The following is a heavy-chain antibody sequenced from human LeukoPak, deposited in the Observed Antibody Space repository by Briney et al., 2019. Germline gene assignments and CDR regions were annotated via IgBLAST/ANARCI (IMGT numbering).Heavy chain of an antibody. Sequence: SETLSLTCTVSGGSISSYYWSWIRQPPGKGLEWIGYIYYSGSTNYNPSLKSRVTISVDTSKNQFSLKLSSVTAADTAVYYCARAPISGSRLSLSFDYWGQGTLVTVSS. D-gene: IGHD2-15*01. CDR1: GGSISSYY. J-gene: IGHJ4*02. V-gene: IGHV4-59*01. CDR3: ARAPISGSRLSLSFDY. CDR2: IYYSGST.